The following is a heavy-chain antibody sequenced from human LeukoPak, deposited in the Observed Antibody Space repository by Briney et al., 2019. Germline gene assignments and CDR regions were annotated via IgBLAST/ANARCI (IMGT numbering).Heavy chain of an antibody. D-gene: IGHD2/OR15-2a*01. CDR3: ARAPLSPGGYYYGMDV. CDR1: GYTFTSYG. Sequence: ASVKVSCKTSGYTFTSYGISWVRQAPGQGLEWMGWISAYNGNTNYAQKLQGRVTMTTDTSTSTAYMELSSLRSEDTAVYYCARAPLSPGGYYYGMDVWGQGTTVTVSS. V-gene: IGHV1-18*01. J-gene: IGHJ6*02. CDR2: ISAYNGNT.